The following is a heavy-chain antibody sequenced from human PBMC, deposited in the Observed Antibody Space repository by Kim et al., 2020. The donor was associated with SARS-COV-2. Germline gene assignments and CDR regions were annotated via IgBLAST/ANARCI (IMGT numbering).Heavy chain of an antibody. CDR1: GGSIDSGSYY. Sequence: SETLSLTCSVSGGSIDSGSYYWSWIRQPPGKTLEWIGNVYYTGTPSYNPSLKRRVTISVDRSKNQFSLRLTSVTAADTAVYYCARPTLTGYDIAWDNWGPGALVTVSS. CDR2: VYYTGTP. D-gene: IGHD2-2*01. V-gene: IGHV4-39*01. CDR3: ARPTLTGYDIAWDN. J-gene: IGHJ4*02.